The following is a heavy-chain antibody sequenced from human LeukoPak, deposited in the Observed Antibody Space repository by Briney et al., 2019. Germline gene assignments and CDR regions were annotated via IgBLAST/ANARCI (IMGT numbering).Heavy chain of an antibody. V-gene: IGHV4-59*01. CDR2: IYYSGST. CDR3: ARATIFGPFDY. CDR1: GGSINSYY. D-gene: IGHD3-3*01. J-gene: IGHJ4*02. Sequence: PSETLSLTCTVSGGSINSYYWSWIRQPPGKGLEWIGYIYYSGSTNYNPSLKSRVTISVDTSKNQFSLKLSSVTAADTAVYYCARATIFGPFDYWGQGTLVTVSS.